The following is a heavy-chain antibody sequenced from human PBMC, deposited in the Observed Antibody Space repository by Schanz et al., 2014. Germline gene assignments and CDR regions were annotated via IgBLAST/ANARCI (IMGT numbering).Heavy chain of an antibody. J-gene: IGHJ4*02. CDR3: ARIGGSVFDY. V-gene: IGHV3-11*01. D-gene: IGHD3-10*01. CDR2: ISASGGTT. Sequence: QMQLVESGGGLVKPGGSLRLSCAASGFSFSDYYMSWIRQAPGKGLEWVSAISASGGTTYYADSVKGRFTISRDNAKNTLYLQMNSLRAEDTAVYYCARIGGSVFDYWAQGTLVTVSS. CDR1: GFSFSDYY.